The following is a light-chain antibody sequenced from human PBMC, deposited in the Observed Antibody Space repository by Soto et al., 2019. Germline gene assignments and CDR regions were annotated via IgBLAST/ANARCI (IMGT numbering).Light chain of an antibody. CDR2: GAS. CDR1: QTISSSY. CDR3: QQYGSSLYT. J-gene: IGKJ2*01. Sequence: ETVLTQSPGTLSLSPGERATLSCRASQTISSSYLAWYQRKPGQAPRLLIHGASTRATGIPDRFSGSGSGTDFTLTISRLEPEDFAVYFCQQYGSSLYTFGQGTKLEIK. V-gene: IGKV3-20*01.